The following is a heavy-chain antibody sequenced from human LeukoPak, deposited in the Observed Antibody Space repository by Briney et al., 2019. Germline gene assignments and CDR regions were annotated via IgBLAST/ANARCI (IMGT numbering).Heavy chain of an antibody. J-gene: IGHJ4*02. D-gene: IGHD6-13*01. V-gene: IGHV3-7*03. CDR2: IKQDGSEK. CDR1: GFTFSTYW. Sequence: PGGSLRLSCAASGFTFSTYWMSWVRQAPGKGLEWVANIKQDGSEKYYLDSVKGRFTISRDNAKNSLYLQMNSLRAEDMALYYCAKGAVAAAAGTIDYWGQGTLVTVSS. CDR3: AKGAVAAAAGTIDY.